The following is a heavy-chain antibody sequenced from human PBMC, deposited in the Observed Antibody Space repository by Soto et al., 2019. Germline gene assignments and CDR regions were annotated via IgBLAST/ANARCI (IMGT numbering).Heavy chain of an antibody. J-gene: IGHJ4*02. D-gene: IGHD6-19*01. V-gene: IGHV3-30*18. Sequence: VQLVESGGGVVQPGRSLRLSCAASGFTFSDYAMHWVRQAPGKGLVWVAVVSHDGRNTHYADSVKGRFTISRDSSKNTVSLEMTTLTAEDTAVYYCAKGGRQWLVTSKFKYWGQGALVTVSS. CDR3: AKGGRQWLVTSKFKY. CDR2: VSHDGRNT. CDR1: GFTFSDYA.